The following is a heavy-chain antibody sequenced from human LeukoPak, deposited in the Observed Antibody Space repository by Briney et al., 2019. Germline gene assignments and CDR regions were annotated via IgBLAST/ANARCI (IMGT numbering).Heavy chain of an antibody. CDR2: SDSNGYT. J-gene: IGHJ4*02. CDR1: GFTVSNKY. V-gene: IGHV3-66*03. CDR3: ARDSYGDYEKY. Sequence: GGSMRLSCAASGFTVSNKYMSWVRQAPGKWLEWVSVSDSNGYTYYAESVEGRFTISRDNFKNTLYLQMNSLSAEDTAVYYCARDSYGDYEKYCGQGTLVIVSS. D-gene: IGHD4-17*01.